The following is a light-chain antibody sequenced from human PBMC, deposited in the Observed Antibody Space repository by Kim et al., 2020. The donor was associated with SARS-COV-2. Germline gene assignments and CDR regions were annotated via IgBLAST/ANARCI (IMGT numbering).Light chain of an antibody. CDR2: DNN. V-gene: IGLV1-51*01. Sequence: GHKVTISCSGSSSNIGNNYVFWYQQFPGTAPKLLIYDNNQRPSGIPDRFSGSKFGTSATLGITGLQTGDEADYYCGARDSSLRAVVFGGGTQLTVL. CDR3: GARDSSLRAVV. CDR1: SSNIGNNY. J-gene: IGLJ2*01.